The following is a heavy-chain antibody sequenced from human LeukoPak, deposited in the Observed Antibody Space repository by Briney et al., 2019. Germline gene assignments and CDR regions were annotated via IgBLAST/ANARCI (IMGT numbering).Heavy chain of an antibody. D-gene: IGHD3-22*01. CDR2: IYPGDSDT. Sequence: GESLKISCKGSGYIFTSYWIAWLRQMPGKGLEWMGIIYPGDSDTRYSPSFQGQVTISADKSISTAYLQWSSLKASDTAMYYCARRADSSGYFVSWGQGTLVTVSS. V-gene: IGHV5-51*01. CDR3: ARRADSSGYFVS. J-gene: IGHJ5*01. CDR1: GYIFTSYW.